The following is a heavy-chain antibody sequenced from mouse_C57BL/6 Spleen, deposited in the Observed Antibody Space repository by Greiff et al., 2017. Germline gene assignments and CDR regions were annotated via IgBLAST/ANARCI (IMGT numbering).Heavy chain of an antibody. CDR1: GFTFSDYY. CDR2: INYDGSST. J-gene: IGHJ3*01. D-gene: IGHD1-1*01. CDR3: ARESYYYGSSYAY. V-gene: IGHV5-16*01. Sequence: EVKLVESEGGLVQPGSSMTLSCTASGFTFSDYYMAWVRQVPEKGLEWVANINYDGSSTYYLDSLKSRFIISRDNAKNILYLQMSSLKSEDTATYYCARESYYYGSSYAYWGQGTLVTVSA.